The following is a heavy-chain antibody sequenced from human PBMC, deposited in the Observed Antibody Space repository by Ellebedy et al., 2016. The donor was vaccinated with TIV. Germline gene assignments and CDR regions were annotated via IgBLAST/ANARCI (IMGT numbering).Heavy chain of an antibody. CDR2: INPSGTTT. J-gene: IGHJ5*02. CDR3: AREVGIFGVVSTEGGNWFDP. CDR1: GYTFTTYF. V-gene: IGHV1-46*01. Sequence: ASVKVSCXASGYTFTTYFMHWVRQAPGQGLEWMGMINPSGTTTSYAQKFQGRVTMTTDTSTSTAYMELRSLRSDDTAVYYCAREVGIFGVVSTEGGNWFDPWGQGTLVTVSS. D-gene: IGHD3-3*01.